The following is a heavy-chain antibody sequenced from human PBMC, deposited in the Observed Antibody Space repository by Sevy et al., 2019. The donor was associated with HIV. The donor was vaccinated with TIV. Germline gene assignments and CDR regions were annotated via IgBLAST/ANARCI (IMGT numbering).Heavy chain of an antibody. CDR2: IYYSGST. V-gene: IGHV4-61*01. Sequence: SETLSLTCTVSGGSVSSGSYYWSWIRQPPGKGLEWIGYIYYSGSTNYNPSLKSRVTISVDTSKNQFSLKLSSVTAADTDVYYCARAGGWFGELSTDDYYYYYMDVWGKGTTVTVSS. D-gene: IGHD3-10*01. J-gene: IGHJ6*03. CDR1: GGSVSSGSYY. CDR3: ARAGGWFGELSTDDYYYYYMDV.